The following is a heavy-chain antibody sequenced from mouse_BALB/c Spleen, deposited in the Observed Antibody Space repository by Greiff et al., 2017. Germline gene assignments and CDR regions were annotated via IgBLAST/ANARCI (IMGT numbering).Heavy chain of an antibody. CDR2: ISDGGSYT. J-gene: IGHJ4*01. CDR1: GFTFSDYY. CDR3: ARGGYYGSRYYYAMDY. Sequence: EVQVVESGGGLVKPGGSLKLSCAASGFTFSDYYMYWVRQTPEKRLEWVATISDGGSYTYYPDSVKGRFTISRDNAKNNLYLQMSSLKSEDTAMYYCARGGYYGSRYYYAMDYWGQGTSVTVSS. D-gene: IGHD1-1*01. V-gene: IGHV5-4*02.